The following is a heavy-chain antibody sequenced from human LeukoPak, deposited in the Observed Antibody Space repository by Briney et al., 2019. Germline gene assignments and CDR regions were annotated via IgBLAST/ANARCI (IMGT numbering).Heavy chain of an antibody. CDR3: ARRSPESAYGMDV. Sequence: PSETLSLTCTVSGGSISNYYWSWIRQPPGKGLEWIGKIYYSGSTNYSPSLKSRVTISVDTSKNQFSLKLSSVTAADTAVYYCARRSPESAYGMDVWGQGTTVTVSS. V-gene: IGHV4-59*08. J-gene: IGHJ6*02. CDR2: IYYSGST. D-gene: IGHD3-10*01. CDR1: GGSISNYY.